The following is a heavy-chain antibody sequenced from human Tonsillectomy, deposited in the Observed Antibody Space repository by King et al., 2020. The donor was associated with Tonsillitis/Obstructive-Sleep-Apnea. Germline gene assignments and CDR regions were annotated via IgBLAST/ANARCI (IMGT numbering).Heavy chain of an antibody. CDR2: ISSSGTFT. CDR1: GFNFSDYY. Sequence: QLVQSGGGLVKPGGSLRLSCAASGFNFSDYYMSWIRQAPGKGLEWLSYISSSGTFTNHADSVKGRFTISRDNAENSLFLQINDLRGEDTAVYYCARSAEDLVVVIPASNEYYHHWGQGTLVTVSS. V-gene: IGHV3-11*05. J-gene: IGHJ1*01. D-gene: IGHD2-15*01. CDR3: ARSAEDLVVVIPASNEYYHH.